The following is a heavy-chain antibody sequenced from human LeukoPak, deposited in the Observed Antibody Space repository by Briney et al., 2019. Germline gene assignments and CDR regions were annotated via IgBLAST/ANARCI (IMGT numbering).Heavy chain of an antibody. Sequence: GGSLRLSCAASGFTFSSYAMHWVRQAPGKGLEWVAVISYDGSNKYYADSVKGRFTISRDNSKNTLYLQMNSLRADDTAVYYCAREGREAAADYWGQGNLVTVSS. CDR1: GFTFSSYA. CDR3: AREGREAAADY. V-gene: IGHV3-30-3*01. CDR2: ISYDGSNK. J-gene: IGHJ4*02. D-gene: IGHD6-13*01.